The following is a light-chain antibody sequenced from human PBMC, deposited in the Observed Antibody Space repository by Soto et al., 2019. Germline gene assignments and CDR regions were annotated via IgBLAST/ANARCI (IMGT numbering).Light chain of an antibody. V-gene: IGKV3-11*01. CDR3: QQRSNWLSIT. CDR2: DTS. J-gene: IGKJ5*01. CDR1: QSVSSY. Sequence: EIVLTQSPSTLSLSPGERATLSCSASQSVSSYLAWYQQKPGQAPRLLIYDTSNRATGIPARFSGSGSGTDFTLTISSLEPEDFAVYYCQQRSNWLSITFGQGTRLEIK.